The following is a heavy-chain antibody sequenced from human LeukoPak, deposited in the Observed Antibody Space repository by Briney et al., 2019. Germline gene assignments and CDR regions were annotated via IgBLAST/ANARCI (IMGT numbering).Heavy chain of an antibody. V-gene: IGHV4-38-2*02. Sequence: SETLSLTCTVSGYSISSGYYWGWIRQPPGKGLEWIGSIYHSGSTYYNPSLKSRVTISVDTSKNQFSLKLSSVTAADTAVYYCAITRGGGSYTLWGQGTLVTVSS. D-gene: IGHD1-26*01. CDR1: GYSISSGYY. CDR2: IYHSGST. J-gene: IGHJ4*02. CDR3: AITRGGGSYTL.